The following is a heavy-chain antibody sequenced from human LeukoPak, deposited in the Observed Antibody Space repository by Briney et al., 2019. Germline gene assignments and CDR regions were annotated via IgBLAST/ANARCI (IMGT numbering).Heavy chain of an antibody. D-gene: IGHD1-26*01. CDR1: RYTFTRYT. CDR3: ASTYSGSLGY. V-gene: IGHV1-69*05. Sequence: ASVKVSCKASRYTFTRYTINWVRQAPGQGLEWMGGIIPIFGTANYAQKFQGRVTITTDESTSTAYMELSSLRSEDTAVYYCASTYSGSLGYWGQGTLVTVSS. CDR2: IIPIFGTA. J-gene: IGHJ4*02.